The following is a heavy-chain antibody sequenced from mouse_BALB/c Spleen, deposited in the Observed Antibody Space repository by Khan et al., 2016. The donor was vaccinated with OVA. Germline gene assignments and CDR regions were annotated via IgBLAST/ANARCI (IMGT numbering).Heavy chain of an antibody. Sequence: VKLLESGGGLVQPGGSRKLSCAASGFTFSDYGMAWVRQPPGKGLEWLGMIWGDGSTDYNSALKSRLSISKDKSKSQVFLKMNSLQTDDTAMYYCARAYYGNYREAMDYWGQGTSGTGSS. J-gene: IGHJ4*01. CDR1: GFTFSDYG. V-gene: IGHV2-6-7*01. CDR3: ARAYYGNYREAMDY. CDR2: IWGDGST. D-gene: IGHD2-10*01.